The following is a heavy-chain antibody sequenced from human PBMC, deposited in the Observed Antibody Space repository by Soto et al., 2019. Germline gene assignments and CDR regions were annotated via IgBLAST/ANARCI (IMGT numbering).Heavy chain of an antibody. CDR1: GYSISSGYY. D-gene: IGHD2-15*01. J-gene: IGHJ4*02. V-gene: IGHV4-38-2*02. CDR2: IYHSGST. Sequence: SETLSLTCAVSGYSISSGYYWGWIRQPPGKGLEGIGSIYHSGSTYYNPSLKSRVTISVDTSKNQFSLKLSSVTAADTAVYYCARDQRKYCSGGSCYSGRFDYWGQGTLVTVS. CDR3: ARDQRKYCSGGSCYSGRFDY.